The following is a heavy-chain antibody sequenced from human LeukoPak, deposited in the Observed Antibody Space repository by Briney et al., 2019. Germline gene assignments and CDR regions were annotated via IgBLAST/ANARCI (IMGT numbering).Heavy chain of an antibody. V-gene: IGHV3-9*01. Sequence: GGSLRLSCAASGFTFDDYAMHWVRQAPGKGLEWVSGISWNSGSIGYADSVKGRFTISRDNAKNSLYLQMNSLRAEDTALYYCAKAPRWSDVNNWFDPWGQGTLVTVSS. D-gene: IGHD1-1*01. CDR1: GFTFDDYA. CDR3: AKAPRWSDVNNWFDP. CDR2: ISWNSGSI. J-gene: IGHJ5*02.